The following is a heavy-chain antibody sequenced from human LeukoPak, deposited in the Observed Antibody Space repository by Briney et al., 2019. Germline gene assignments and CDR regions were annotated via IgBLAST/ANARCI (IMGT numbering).Heavy chain of an antibody. CDR1: GGSIGGYC. CDR3: ARGGATYYDFWSDY. CDR2: VYSSGST. Sequence: SETLSLTCTVSGGSIGGYCWSWIRQPAGKGLEWIGRVYSSGSTNYNPSLRSRVTMSVDTSKNQFSLRLRSVTAADTAVYYCARGGATYYDFWSDYWGQGTLVTVSS. V-gene: IGHV4-4*07. J-gene: IGHJ4*02. D-gene: IGHD3-3*01.